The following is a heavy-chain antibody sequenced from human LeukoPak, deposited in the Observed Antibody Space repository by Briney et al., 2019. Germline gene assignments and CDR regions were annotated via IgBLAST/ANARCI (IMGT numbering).Heavy chain of an antibody. Sequence: SETLSLTCTVSGGSISSNSYYWGWIRQPPRKGLEWIGSIYYSGTTHYNPSLESRVTISVDTSKNQFSLKLISVTVADTAIYYCARGQGATVPQVGKNWFDPWGKGTTVTISS. CDR1: GGSISSNSYY. CDR3: ARGQGATVPQVGKNWFDP. V-gene: IGHV4-39*07. D-gene: IGHD3-10*01. CDR2: IYYSGTT. J-gene: IGHJ6*04.